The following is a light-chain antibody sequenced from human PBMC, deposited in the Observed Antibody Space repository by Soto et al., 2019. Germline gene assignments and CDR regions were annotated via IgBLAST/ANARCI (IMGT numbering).Light chain of an antibody. CDR2: GAS. Sequence: EVVMTHSPATLPVSPVGRVTLSFSSSQSVGSNLAWYQQRPGQPPRLLIYGASTRDTGVPTRFSGSGSGTEFTLTITNLQSEDFAVYYCQQYNNWPWTFGQGTKVDIK. CDR1: QSVGSN. J-gene: IGKJ1*01. CDR3: QQYNNWPWT. V-gene: IGKV3D-15*01.